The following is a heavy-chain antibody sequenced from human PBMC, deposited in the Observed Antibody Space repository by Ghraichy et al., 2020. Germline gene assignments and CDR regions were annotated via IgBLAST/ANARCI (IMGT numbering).Heavy chain of an antibody. D-gene: IGHD3-16*02. CDR3: ARVKDYVWGSYRYTVFDY. CDR2: IYYSGST. J-gene: IGHJ4*02. CDR1: GGSISSYY. Sequence: SETLSLTCTVSGGSISSYYWSWIRQPPGKGLEWIGYIYYSGSTNYNPSLKSRVTISVDTSKNQFSLKLSSVTAADTAVYYCARVKDYVWGSYRYTVFDYWGQGTLVTVSS. V-gene: IGHV4-59*01.